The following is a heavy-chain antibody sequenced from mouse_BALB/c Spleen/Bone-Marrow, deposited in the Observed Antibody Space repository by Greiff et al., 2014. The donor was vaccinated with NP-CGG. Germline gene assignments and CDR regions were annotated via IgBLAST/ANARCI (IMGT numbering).Heavy chain of an antibody. CDR3: ARGGQLGAMDY. CDR2: ISDGGSYT. CDR1: GFTFSDYY. D-gene: IGHD3-2*01. J-gene: IGHJ4*01. Sequence: EVMLVESGGGLVKPGGSLKLSCAASGFTFSDYYMYWVRQTPEKRLEWVATISDGGSYTYYPDSMKGRFTISRDNVKNNLYLQMSSLKSEETAMYYCARGGQLGAMDYWGQGTSVTVSS. V-gene: IGHV5-4*02.